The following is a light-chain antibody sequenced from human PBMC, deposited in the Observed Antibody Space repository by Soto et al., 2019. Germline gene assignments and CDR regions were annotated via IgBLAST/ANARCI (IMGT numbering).Light chain of an antibody. CDR2: AAS. Sequence: DIQMTQSPSSVSASVGDIVTITCRASQCISIWLAWYQQKPGKAPSLLIYAASSLQSGVPSRFSGSGSGTYFTLTISSLQPEDFATYDCQHANSFLLTFGGGTKVEVK. V-gene: IGKV1-12*01. CDR1: QCISIW. J-gene: IGKJ4*01. CDR3: QHANSFLLT.